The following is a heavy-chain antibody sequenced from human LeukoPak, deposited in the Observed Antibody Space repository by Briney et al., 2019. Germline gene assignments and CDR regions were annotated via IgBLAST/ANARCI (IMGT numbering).Heavy chain of an antibody. CDR1: GFTFSSYW. J-gene: IGHJ4*02. D-gene: IGHD6-19*01. CDR3: ARDTGIFRGWYDY. CDR2: IKQDGSEK. V-gene: IGHV3-7*01. Sequence: GGSLRLSCAASGFTFSSYWMSWVCQAPGKGLEWVANIKQDGSEKYYVDSVKGRFTISRDNAKNSLYLQMNSLGAEDTAVYYCARDTGIFRGWYDYWGQGTLVTVSS.